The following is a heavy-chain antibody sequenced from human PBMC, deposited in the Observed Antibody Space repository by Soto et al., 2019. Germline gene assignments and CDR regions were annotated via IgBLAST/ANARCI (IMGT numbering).Heavy chain of an antibody. J-gene: IGHJ3*02. CDR3: ARSGIVVATAFDI. V-gene: IGHV3-53*01. CDR2: IYSGGST. Sequence: GGSLRLSCAASGFTVSSNYMSWVRQAPGKGLEWVSVIYSGGSTYYADSAKGRFTISRDNSKNTLYLQMNSLRAEDTAVYYCARSGIVVATAFDIWGQGTMVTVSS. CDR1: GFTVSSNY. D-gene: IGHD1-26*01.